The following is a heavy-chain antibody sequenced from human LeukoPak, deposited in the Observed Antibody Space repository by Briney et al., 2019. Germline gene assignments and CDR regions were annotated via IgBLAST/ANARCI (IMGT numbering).Heavy chain of an antibody. D-gene: IGHD3-22*01. Sequence: GGSLRLSCAPSGFTVSSNYMSWVRQAPGKGLEWVSFIHSTGKTYYADPVRGRFTISRDDSENTLYLQMNSLRAEDSAVYYCASNYYDSRTYYADWGQGTLVTVSS. CDR3: ASNYYDSRTYYAD. CDR2: IHSTGKT. V-gene: IGHV3-53*01. J-gene: IGHJ4*02. CDR1: GFTVSSNY.